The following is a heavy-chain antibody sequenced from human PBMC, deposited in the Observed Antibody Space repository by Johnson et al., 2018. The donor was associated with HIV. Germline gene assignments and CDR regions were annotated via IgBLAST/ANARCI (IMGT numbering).Heavy chain of an antibody. CDR1: GFTFSNYG. Sequence: QVQLVESGGGVVQPGRSLRLSCAASGFTFSNYGMHWVRQAPGKGLEWVAFIRNDGSNKYYADSVKGRFTISRDNSRNTLYLQMSNLRTEETAVYYCARSPPLRRSAFAFWGQGTMVTVSS. J-gene: IGHJ3*01. D-gene: IGHD5/OR15-5a*01. V-gene: IGHV3-30*02. CDR2: IRNDGSNK. CDR3: ARSPPLRRSAFAF.